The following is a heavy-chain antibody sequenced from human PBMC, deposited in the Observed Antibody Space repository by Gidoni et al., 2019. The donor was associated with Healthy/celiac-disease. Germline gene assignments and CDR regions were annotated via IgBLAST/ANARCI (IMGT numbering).Heavy chain of an antibody. V-gene: IGHV2-70*15. D-gene: IGHD2-15*01. CDR2: IDWDDDK. J-gene: IGHJ5*02. CDR1: GFSLSTSGMC. CDR3: ARTRVVVAGAVMDWFDP. Sequence: QVTLRESGPALVKPTQTLTLTCTFSGFSLSTSGMCVSWIRQPPGKALEWLARIDWDDDKYYSTSLKTRLTISKDTSKNQVVLTMTNMDPVDTATYYCARTRVVVAGAVMDWFDPWGQGTLVTVSS.